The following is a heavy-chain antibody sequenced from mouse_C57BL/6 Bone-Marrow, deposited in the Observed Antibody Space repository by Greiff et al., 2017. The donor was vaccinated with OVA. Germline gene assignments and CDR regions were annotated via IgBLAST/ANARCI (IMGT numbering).Heavy chain of an antibody. Sequence: VKLMESGAELARPGASVKLSCKASGYTFTSYGISWVKQRTGQGLEWIGEIYPRSGNTYYNEKFKGKATLTADKSSSTAYMELRSLTSEDSAVSFCARRGYGSSLDYWGQGTTLTVSS. V-gene: IGHV1-81*01. CDR1: GYTFTSYG. CDR3: ARRGYGSSLDY. D-gene: IGHD1-1*01. J-gene: IGHJ2*01. CDR2: IYPRSGNT.